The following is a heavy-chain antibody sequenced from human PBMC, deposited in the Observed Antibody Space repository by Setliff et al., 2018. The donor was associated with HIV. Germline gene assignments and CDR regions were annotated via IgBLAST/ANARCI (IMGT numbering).Heavy chain of an antibody. D-gene: IGHD3-10*01. CDR2: FYTSGST. CDR1: GGSIRNEDYF. J-gene: IGHJ4*02. Sequence: SETLSLTCTVYGGSIRNEDYFWSWIRQPAGKGLEWIGRFYTSGSTNYNPPFKSRVTISEGTSENQFSLKLTSVTAADTAIYYCARGGGRVVRGLIGMYYFVYWGQGILVTVSS. CDR3: ARGGGRVVRGLIGMYYFVY. V-gene: IGHV4-61*02.